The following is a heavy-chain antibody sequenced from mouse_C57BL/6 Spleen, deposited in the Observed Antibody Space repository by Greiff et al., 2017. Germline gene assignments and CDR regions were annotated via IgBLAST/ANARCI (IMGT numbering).Heavy chain of an antibody. CDR2: IVPNSGGT. Sequence: QVQLQQPGAELVKPGASVKLSCKASGYTFTSYWMHWVKQRPGRGLVWIGRIVPNSGGTKYNEKFKSKATLTADKPSSTAYMQLSSLTSEDAAVYYCAYDYEYYFDYWGQGTTRTVSS. D-gene: IGHD2-4*01. V-gene: IGHV1-72*01. CDR1: GYTFTSYW. J-gene: IGHJ2*01. CDR3: AYDYEYYFDY.